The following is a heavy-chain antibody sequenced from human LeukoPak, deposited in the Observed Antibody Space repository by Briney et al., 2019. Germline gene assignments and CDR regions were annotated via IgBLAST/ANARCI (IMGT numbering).Heavy chain of an antibody. CDR3: ARAPYSGTYYGTFDI. D-gene: IGHD1-26*01. CDR1: GGSISQYY. CDR2: IYPLGST. J-gene: IGHJ3*02. Sequence: PSETLSLTCTFSGGSISQYYWSWIRQPAGKGLEWIGHIYPLGSTTYNPPLKSRVTVSLDRSKNQFSLKLSSVTAADAAVYYCARAPYSGTYYGTFDIWGQGTMVTVSS. V-gene: IGHV4-4*07.